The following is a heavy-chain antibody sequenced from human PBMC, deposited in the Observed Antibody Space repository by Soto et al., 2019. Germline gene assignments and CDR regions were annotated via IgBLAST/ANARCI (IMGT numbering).Heavy chain of an antibody. CDR3: ARGRVPDY. J-gene: IGHJ4*02. V-gene: IGHV3-30-3*01. Sequence: PGGSLRLSCAASGFTFSSYAMHWVRQAPGKGLEWVAVISYDGSNKYYADSVKGRFTISRDNSKNTLYLQMNSLRAEDTAVYYCARGRVPDYWGQGTLVTVPQ. CDR1: GFTFSSYA. CDR2: ISYDGSNK.